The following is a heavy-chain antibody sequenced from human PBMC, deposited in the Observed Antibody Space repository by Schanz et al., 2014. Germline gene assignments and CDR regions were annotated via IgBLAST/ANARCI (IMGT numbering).Heavy chain of an antibody. J-gene: IGHJ4*02. Sequence: QVQLVQSGAEVKKPGSSMKVSCKASGGTFNSYTINWVRQAPGQGLEWMGRIIPILGIANYAQKFQGRVTNTADKSTSTAYMDLSSLRPEDTAVYYCASSGAGYSSSWDFDYWGQGTLVTVSS. CDR3: ASSGAGYSSSWDFDY. D-gene: IGHD6-13*01. CDR2: IIPILGIA. CDR1: GGTFNSYT. V-gene: IGHV1-69*02.